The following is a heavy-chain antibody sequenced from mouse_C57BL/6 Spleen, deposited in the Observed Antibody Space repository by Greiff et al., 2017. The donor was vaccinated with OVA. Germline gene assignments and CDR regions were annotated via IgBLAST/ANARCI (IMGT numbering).Heavy chain of an antibody. J-gene: IGHJ2*01. CDR1: GYAFTNYL. CDR2: INPGSGGT. CDR3: ARSYYYGSSDPFDY. Sequence: QVQLKQSGAELVRPGTSVKVSCKASGYAFTNYLIEWVKQRPGQGLEWIGVINPGSGGTNYNEKFKGKATLTADKSSSTAYMQLSSLTSEDSAVYFCARSYYYGSSDPFDYWGQGTTLTVSS. D-gene: IGHD1-1*01. V-gene: IGHV1-54*01.